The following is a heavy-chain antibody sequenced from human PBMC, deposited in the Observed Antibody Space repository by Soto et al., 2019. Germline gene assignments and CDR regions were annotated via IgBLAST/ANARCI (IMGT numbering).Heavy chain of an antibody. Sequence: GXSLRLSGVASGFTLSSDAIHWVHQAPGKGLEWVAVISYDGSNKYYADSVKGRFTISRDNSKNTLYLQMNSLRPEDTAVYYCARDDGNGIWDAFDIWGQGTMVTVSS. D-gene: IGHD1-26*01. CDR3: ARDDGNGIWDAFDI. CDR1: GFTLSSDA. V-gene: IGHV3-30-3*01. CDR2: ISYDGSNK. J-gene: IGHJ3*02.